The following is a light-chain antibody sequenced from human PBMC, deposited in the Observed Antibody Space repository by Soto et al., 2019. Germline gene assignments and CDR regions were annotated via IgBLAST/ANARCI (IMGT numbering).Light chain of an antibody. CDR1: QNINDW. V-gene: IGKV1-5*03. Sequence: DIQVTQSPSTLSASVGDRVTINCRASQNINDWLAWYQQKSGKAPKVLIYKASSLESGVPSRFSGSGSGTEFTLTISSLQTEDFDTYYCQQYGANSPWTFGQGTKVEIK. J-gene: IGKJ1*01. CDR3: QQYGANSPWT. CDR2: KAS.